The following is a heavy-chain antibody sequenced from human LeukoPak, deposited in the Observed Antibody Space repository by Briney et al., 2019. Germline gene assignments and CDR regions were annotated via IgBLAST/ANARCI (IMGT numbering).Heavy chain of an antibody. V-gene: IGHV4-34*01. Sequence: SETLSLTCAVYGGSFSGYYWSWIRQPPGKGLEWIGEINHGGSTNYNPSLKSRVTISVDTSKNQFSLKLSSVTAADTAVYYCARRYGSGSPFDYWGQGTLVTVSS. CDR2: INHGGST. CDR3: ARRYGSGSPFDY. D-gene: IGHD3-10*01. CDR1: GGSFSGYY. J-gene: IGHJ4*02.